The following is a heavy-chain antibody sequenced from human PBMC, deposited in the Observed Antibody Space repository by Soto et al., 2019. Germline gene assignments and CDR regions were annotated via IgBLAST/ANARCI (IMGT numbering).Heavy chain of an antibody. CDR2: IYPGDSDT. V-gene: IGHV5-51*01. CDR3: ARLGSIANRRNWLDP. D-gene: IGHD6-6*01. CDR1: GYSFTSYW. J-gene: IGHJ5*02. Sequence: GESLKISCKASGYSFTSYWIAWVRQVPGKGLEWMGIIYPGDSDTRYSPSFQGQVTISADKSISTAYLQWSSLTASDTAIYYCARLGSIANRRNWLDPWGQGTPVTVSS.